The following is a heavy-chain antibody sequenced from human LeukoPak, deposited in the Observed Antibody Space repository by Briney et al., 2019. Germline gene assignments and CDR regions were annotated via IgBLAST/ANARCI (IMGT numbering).Heavy chain of an antibody. CDR1: GGSFSGYY. CDR2: INHSGST. CDR3: ARGSVGASKGYYYYMDV. V-gene: IGHV4-34*01. J-gene: IGHJ6*03. Sequence: SETLSLTCAVYGGSFSGYYWSWIRQPPGKGLEWIGEINHSGSTNYNPSLKSRVTISVDTSKNQFSLKLSSVTAADTAVYYCARGSVGASKGYYYYMDVWGKGTTVTVSS. D-gene: IGHD1-26*01.